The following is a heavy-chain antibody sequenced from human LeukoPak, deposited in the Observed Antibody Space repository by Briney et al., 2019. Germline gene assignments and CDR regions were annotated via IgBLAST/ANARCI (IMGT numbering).Heavy chain of an antibody. J-gene: IGHJ3*01. Sequence: GGSLRLSCVASGFTFSKYWMSWVRQAPGKGLEWVANIRPDGSERVYVDCVKGRFTISRDNAKNPLYLQMNSLRAEDTAVYYCARGTTTVQRRDTFDVWGQGTMVTVSS. D-gene: IGHD4-11*01. CDR2: IRPDGSER. V-gene: IGHV3-7*01. CDR3: ARGTTTVQRRDTFDV. CDR1: GFTFSKYW.